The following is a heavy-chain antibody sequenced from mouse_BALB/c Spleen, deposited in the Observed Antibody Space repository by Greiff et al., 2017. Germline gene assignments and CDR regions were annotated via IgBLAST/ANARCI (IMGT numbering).Heavy chain of an antibody. CDR1: GFNIKDTY. CDR3: ARGGNYVGAMDY. J-gene: IGHJ4*01. CDR2: IDPANGNT. Sequence: VQLKQSGAELVKPGASVKLSCTASGFNIKDTYMHWVKQRPEQGLEWIGRIDPANGNTKYDPKFQGKATITADTSSNTAYLQLSSLTSEDTAVYYCARGGNYVGAMDYWGQGTSVTVSS. V-gene: IGHV14-3*02. D-gene: IGHD2-1*01.